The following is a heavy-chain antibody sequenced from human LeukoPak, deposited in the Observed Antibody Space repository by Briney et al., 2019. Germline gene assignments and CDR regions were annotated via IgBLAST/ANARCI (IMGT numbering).Heavy chain of an antibody. CDR1: GFTFNTHA. V-gene: IGHV3-23*01. CDR3: TKAWAADY. CDR2: ISESGGKT. Sequence: RPGGSLRLSCAASGFTFNTHAMTWVRQAAGKGLEWVPAISESGGKTCYADSVKGRFTISRDNSKNTVYLQMNGLRVEDTALYYCTKAWAADYWGQGTLVTVSS. D-gene: IGHD1-26*01. J-gene: IGHJ4*02.